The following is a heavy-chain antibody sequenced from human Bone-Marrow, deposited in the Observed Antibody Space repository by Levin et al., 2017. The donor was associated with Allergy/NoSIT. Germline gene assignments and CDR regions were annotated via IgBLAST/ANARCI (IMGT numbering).Heavy chain of an antibody. CDR1: GFPFSNFW. Sequence: GESLKISCAASGFPFSNFWMHWVRQAPGKGLVWVSGIQNEGRTTMYADSVKGRFTISRDNAKNSLFLQMDSLRAEDTAVYYCVRSRPGAADAFDIWGQGTVVTVSS. V-gene: IGHV3-74*03. CDR2: IQNEGRTT. J-gene: IGHJ3*02. CDR3: VRSRPGAADAFDI. D-gene: IGHD6-6*01.